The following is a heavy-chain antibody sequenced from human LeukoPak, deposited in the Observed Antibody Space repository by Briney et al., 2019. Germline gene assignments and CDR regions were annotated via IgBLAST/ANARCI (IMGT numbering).Heavy chain of an antibody. D-gene: IGHD3-16*01. CDR3: ARTYLYKFTSLGGLYNWFDP. V-gene: IGHV4-59*08. Sequence: SETLSLTCTVSGGSISSYYWSWIRQPPGKGLEWIGYIYYSGGTNYNPSLKSRVTISVDTSKNQFSLKLSSVTAADTAVYYCARTYLYKFTSLGGLYNWFDPWGQGTLVTVSS. CDR1: GGSISSYY. CDR2: IYYSGGT. J-gene: IGHJ5*02.